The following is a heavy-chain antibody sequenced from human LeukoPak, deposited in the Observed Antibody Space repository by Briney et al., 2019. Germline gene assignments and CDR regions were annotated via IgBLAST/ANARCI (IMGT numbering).Heavy chain of an antibody. D-gene: IGHD3-22*01. V-gene: IGHV3-7*01. J-gene: IGHJ6*02. CDR3: ARDRRLHYYDSSGPLGYDYHSLDV. CDR1: GLIFGDCW. Sequence: GGSLRLSCVVSGLIFGDCWMSWVRQAPGKGLEWVANIKQDGSERYYVDSVKGRFTISRDNAKNSGYLQMNSLRADDTGVYYCARDRRLHYYDSSGPLGYDYHSLDVWGQGTTVIVSS. CDR2: IKQDGSER.